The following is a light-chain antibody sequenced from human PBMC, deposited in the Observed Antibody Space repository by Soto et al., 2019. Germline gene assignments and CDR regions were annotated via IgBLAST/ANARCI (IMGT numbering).Light chain of an antibody. J-gene: IGKJ1*01. CDR1: QGISNY. V-gene: IGKV1-27*01. CDR2: AAS. CDR3: KRYNNAPRT. Sequence: DIQMTQSPSSLSGSVGDSVTITCRASQGISNYLAWYQQRPGKAPTLLIYAASTLQSGVPSRFSGSGSGTDFTLTISSLQPEDVATYYCKRYNNAPRTFGQGTKLDIQ.